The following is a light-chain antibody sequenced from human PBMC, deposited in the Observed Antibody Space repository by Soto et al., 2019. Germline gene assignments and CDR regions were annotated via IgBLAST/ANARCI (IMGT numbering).Light chain of an antibody. CDR2: DAS. CDR1: QSVSNY. J-gene: IGKJ4*01. CDR3: QQRKSWPLT. Sequence: EIVLTQAPATLSLSPVERATLSCRASQSVSNYLAWYQQKPGQAPRLLIYDASNRATGIPARFSGSGSGTDFTLTISSLEPEDFAVYYCQQRKSWPLTFGGGTKVDIK. V-gene: IGKV3-11*01.